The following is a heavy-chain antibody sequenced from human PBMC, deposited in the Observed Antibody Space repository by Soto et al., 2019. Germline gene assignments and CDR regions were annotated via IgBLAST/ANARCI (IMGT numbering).Heavy chain of an antibody. V-gene: IGHV4-39*01. CDR1: GGSISSSSYY. CDR3: ASLYGDYVSY. CDR2: IYYSGST. D-gene: IGHD4-17*01. Sequence: QLQLQESGPGLVKPSETLSLTCTVSGGSISSSSYYWGWIRQPPGKGLEWIGSIYYSGSTYYNPSLKXXVXIXXATSKNQFSLKLSSVTAADTAVYYCASLYGDYVSYWGQGTLVTVSS. J-gene: IGHJ4*02.